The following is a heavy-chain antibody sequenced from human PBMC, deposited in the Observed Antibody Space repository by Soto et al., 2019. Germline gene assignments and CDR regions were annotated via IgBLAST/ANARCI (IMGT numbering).Heavy chain of an antibody. V-gene: IGHV4-61*08. D-gene: IGHD5-18*01. CDR1: GGSISSGGFY. J-gene: IGHJ3*02. CDR3: ARGVARYSYAVIGAFDI. CDR2: TYYSGST. Sequence: SETLSLTCTVSGGSISSGGFYWSWIRQHPGKGLEWIGYTYYSGSTNYNPSLKSRVTISVDTSKNQFSLKLSSVTAADTAVYYCARGVARYSYAVIGAFDIWGQGTMVTVSS.